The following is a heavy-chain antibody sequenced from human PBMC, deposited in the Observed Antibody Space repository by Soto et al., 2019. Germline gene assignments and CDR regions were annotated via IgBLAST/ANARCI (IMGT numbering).Heavy chain of an antibody. D-gene: IGHD3-9*01. Sequence: SETLSLTCTVSGGSISSYYLSWIRQPPGKGLEWIGYIYYSGSTNYNPSLKSRVTISVDTSKNQFSLKLSSVTAADTAVYYCARHLTGYDAFDIWGQGTMVTVSS. CDR1: GGSISSYY. J-gene: IGHJ3*02. CDR3: ARHLTGYDAFDI. V-gene: IGHV4-59*08. CDR2: IYYSGST.